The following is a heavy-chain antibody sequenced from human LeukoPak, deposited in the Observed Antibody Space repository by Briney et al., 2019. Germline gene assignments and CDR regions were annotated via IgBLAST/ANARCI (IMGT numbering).Heavy chain of an antibody. CDR3: ARDILDVGATHYFDY. Sequence: SETLSLTCTVSGASITTYYWSWIRQPPGKGLEYVGQIHSSGSANYNPSLKSRVAMSLDASKNQFSLTVSSVTAADTAIYYCARDILDVGATHYFDYWGQGSLLTVSS. V-gene: IGHV4-59*01. CDR1: GASITTYY. D-gene: IGHD1-26*01. CDR2: IHSSGSA. J-gene: IGHJ4*02.